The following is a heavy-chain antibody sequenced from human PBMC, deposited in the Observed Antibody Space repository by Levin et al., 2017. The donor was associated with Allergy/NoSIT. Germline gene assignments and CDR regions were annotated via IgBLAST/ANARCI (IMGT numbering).Heavy chain of an antibody. CDR1: GGSFSDHY. Sequence: SETLSLTCAVYGGSFSDHYWSWIRQVPGRGLEWIGEINHSGSTDYNPSLKSRLPISVDTSKNQYSLKLSSVTAADTAVYYCARRDYIWGGYRHRAFDIWGQGTMVTVSS. CDR3: ARRDYIWGGYRHRAFDI. CDR2: INHSGST. V-gene: IGHV4-34*01. J-gene: IGHJ3*02. D-gene: IGHD3-16*02.